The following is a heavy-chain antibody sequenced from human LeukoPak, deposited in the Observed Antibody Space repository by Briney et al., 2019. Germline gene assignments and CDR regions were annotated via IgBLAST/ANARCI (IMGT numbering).Heavy chain of an antibody. D-gene: IGHD6-13*01. CDR3: ARVEAAAVDY. J-gene: IGHJ4*02. Sequence: PSETLSLTCAVYGGSFSGYYWSWIRQHPGKGLEWIGYIYYSGSTYYNPSLKSRVTISVDTSKNQFSLKLSSVTAADTAVYYCARVEAAAVDYWGQGTLVTVSS. CDR2: IYYSGST. CDR1: GGSFSGYY. V-gene: IGHV4-31*11.